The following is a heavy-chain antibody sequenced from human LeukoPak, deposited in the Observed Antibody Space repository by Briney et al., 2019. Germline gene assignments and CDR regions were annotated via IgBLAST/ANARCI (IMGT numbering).Heavy chain of an antibody. CDR2: IIPIFGTA. Sequence: SVKVSCKASGGTFSSYAISWVRQAPGQGLEWMGGIIPIFGTANYAQKFQGRVTITADESTSTAYMELSSLRSEDTAVYYCARERGGYYYDSSGYSLGFWGQGTLVTVSS. D-gene: IGHD3-22*01. J-gene: IGHJ4*02. CDR1: GGTFSSYA. CDR3: ARERGGYYYDSSGYSLGF. V-gene: IGHV1-69*13.